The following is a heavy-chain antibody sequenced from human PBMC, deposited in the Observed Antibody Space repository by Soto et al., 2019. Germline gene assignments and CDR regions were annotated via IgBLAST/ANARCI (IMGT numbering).Heavy chain of an antibody. V-gene: IGHV3-33*01. CDR1: GFVFSTYG. CDR2: IWYDGSNK. CDR3: ARAVGPFDF. J-gene: IGHJ4*02. Sequence: QVQLVESGGGVVQPGRSLRLSCAASGFVFSTYGMHWVRQAPGKGLEWVAVIWYDGSNKYYADSVRGRFTISRDNSKDTLYMQMNSLRAEDTAVYYCARAVGPFDFWGQGTMVIVSS.